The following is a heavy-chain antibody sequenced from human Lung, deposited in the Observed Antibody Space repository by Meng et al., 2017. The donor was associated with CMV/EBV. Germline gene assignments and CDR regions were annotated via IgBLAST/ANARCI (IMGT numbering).Heavy chain of an antibody. V-gene: IGHV1-2*02. D-gene: IGHD2-2*01. CDR3: ARDRVPAAFRDYGMDV. Sequence: ASVXVSXXASGYTFTGYYMHWVRQAPGQGLEWMGWINPNSGGTNYAQKFQGRVTMTRDTSISTAYMELSRLRSDDTAVYYCARDRVPAAFRDYGMDVWGQGXTVTVSS. J-gene: IGHJ6*02. CDR2: INPNSGGT. CDR1: GYTFTGYY.